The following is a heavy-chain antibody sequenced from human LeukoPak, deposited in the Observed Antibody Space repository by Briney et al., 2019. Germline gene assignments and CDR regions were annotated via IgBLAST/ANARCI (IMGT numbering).Heavy chain of an antibody. J-gene: IGHJ4*02. CDR2: INPNSGGT. CDR1: GYTFTGYY. Sequence: ASVKVSCKASGYTFTGYYIHWVRQAPGQGLEWMGWINPNSGGTNYAQKFQGRVTMTSDTSISTAYMELSRLRSDDTAVYYCARDEQVIRFLEWQAQGTIDYWGQGTLVTVSS. V-gene: IGHV1-2*02. CDR3: ARDEQVIRFLEWQAQGTIDY. D-gene: IGHD3-3*01.